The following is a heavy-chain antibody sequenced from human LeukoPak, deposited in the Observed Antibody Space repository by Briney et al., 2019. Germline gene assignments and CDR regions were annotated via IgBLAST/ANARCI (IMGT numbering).Heavy chain of an antibody. J-gene: IGHJ4*02. CDR1: GFTFSSYS. D-gene: IGHD6-13*01. CDR2: ISSSSSYI. CDR3: ARENAAAGPKNDY. V-gene: IGHV3-21*01. Sequence: GGSLRLSCAASGFTFSSYSMNWVRQAPGKGLEWVSSISSSSSYIYYADSVKGRFTISRDNAKNSPYLQMNSLRAEDTAVYYCARENAAAGPKNDYWGQGTLVTVSS.